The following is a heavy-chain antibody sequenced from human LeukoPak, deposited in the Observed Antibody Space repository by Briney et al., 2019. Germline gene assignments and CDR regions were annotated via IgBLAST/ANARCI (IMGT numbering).Heavy chain of an antibody. CDR2: IHYSGSA. J-gene: IGHJ3*02. V-gene: IGHV4-31*03. CDR1: GGSIRSGAYF. D-gene: IGHD3-22*01. Sequence: SQTLSLTCTVSGGSIRSGAYFWSWIRQRPGKGLESIVYIHYSGSAYYHPALKSRITVSVDTTKNQFSLKLSSVTAADTAVYYCARERDSNYYDSRGYSDAFDIWGQGTMVTVSS. CDR3: ARERDSNYYDSRGYSDAFDI.